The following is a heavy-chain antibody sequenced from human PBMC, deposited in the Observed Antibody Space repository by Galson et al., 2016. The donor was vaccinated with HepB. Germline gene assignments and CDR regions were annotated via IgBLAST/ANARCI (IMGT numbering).Heavy chain of an antibody. CDR2: IGTKADT. Sequence: SLRLSCAASGFNFGWSDMHWVRQSTEKRLEWAAAIGTKADTFYADFVEGRFTISRDNAKSSLYLQLNSLRASDTAVYFCVKGRMAFVLGYQFRYFDFWGRGTPVIVSS. D-gene: IGHD2-8*02. J-gene: IGHJ2*01. V-gene: IGHV3-13*01. CDR3: VKGRMAFVLGYQFRYFDF. CDR1: GFNFGWSD.